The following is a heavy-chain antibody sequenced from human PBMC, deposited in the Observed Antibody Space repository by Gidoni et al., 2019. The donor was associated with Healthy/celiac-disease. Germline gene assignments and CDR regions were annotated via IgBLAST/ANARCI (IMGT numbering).Heavy chain of an antibody. D-gene: IGHD2-2*01. CDR3: ARVNRGYCSSTSCPKTFDY. V-gene: IGHV1-46*03. J-gene: IGHJ4*02. CDR2: INPSGGST. CDR1: GYTFTSYY. Sequence: QVQLVQSGAEVKKPGASVKVSCKASGYTFTSYYMHWVRQAPGQGLEWMGMINPSGGSTSYAQKFQGRVTMTRDTSTSTVYMELSSLRSEDTAVYYCARVNRGYCSSTSCPKTFDYWGQGTLVTVSS.